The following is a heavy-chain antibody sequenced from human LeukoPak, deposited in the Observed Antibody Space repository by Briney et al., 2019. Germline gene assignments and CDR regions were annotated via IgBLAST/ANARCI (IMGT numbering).Heavy chain of an antibody. V-gene: IGHV3-21*01. D-gene: IGHD3-9*01. CDR1: GFTFTDYN. CDR3: AVDVLTGYSLDY. Sequence: GGSLRLSCAASGFTFTDYNMNWVRQAPGKGLEWVSSVSSRSTYLYYADSLKGRFTISRDNTKNLLYLQMNNLRAEDTAVYYCAVDVLTGYSLDYWGQGTLVTVSS. CDR2: VSSRSTYL. J-gene: IGHJ4*02.